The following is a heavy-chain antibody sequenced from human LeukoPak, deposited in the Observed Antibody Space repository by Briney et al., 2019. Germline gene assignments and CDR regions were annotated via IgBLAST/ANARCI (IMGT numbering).Heavy chain of an antibody. CDR2: IKYDGSTT. CDR3: ARDIRVVVPAAPFDP. Sequence: GGSLRLSCAASGFTFSRDWMHWVRQAPRKGLVWVARIKYDGSTTNSADSVEGRFTISRDNAKNTVYLQMNSLRAEDTAVYYCARDIRVVVPAAPFDPWGQGTLVTVPS. D-gene: IGHD2-2*01. CDR1: GFTFSRDW. V-gene: IGHV3-74*01. J-gene: IGHJ5*02.